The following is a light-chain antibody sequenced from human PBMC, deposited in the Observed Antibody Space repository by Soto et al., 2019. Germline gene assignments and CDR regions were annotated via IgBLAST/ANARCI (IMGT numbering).Light chain of an antibody. J-gene: IGLJ3*02. CDR3: SSYAGSSVWV. V-gene: IGLV2-18*02. Sequence: QSVLTQPPSVSGSPGQSVAISCNGTSSDVGSYNHVSWYQESPGTVPKLMVYEVSSRPSGVPDRFSGSKSGNTASLTISGLQPEDEADYYCSSYAGSSVWVFGGGTKVTVL. CDR1: SSDVGSYNH. CDR2: EVS.